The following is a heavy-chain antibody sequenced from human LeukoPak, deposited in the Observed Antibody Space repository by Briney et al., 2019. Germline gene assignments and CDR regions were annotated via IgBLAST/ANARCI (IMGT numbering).Heavy chain of an antibody. CDR1: GFTFSTHS. CDR2: ISSSSTYI. D-gene: IGHD1-26*01. Sequence: PGGSLRLSCAASGFTFSTHSMNWVRQAPGMGLEWVSCISSSSTYIKYTDSVKGRFTISRDNAKNSLYLQMNSLRAEDTAVYYCVWDAGTYLSFDPWGQGTLVTVSS. CDR3: VWDAGTYLSFDP. J-gene: IGHJ5*02. V-gene: IGHV3-21*01.